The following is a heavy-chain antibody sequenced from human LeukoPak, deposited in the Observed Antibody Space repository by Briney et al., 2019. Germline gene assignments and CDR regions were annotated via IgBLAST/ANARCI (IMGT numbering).Heavy chain of an antibody. D-gene: IGHD3-9*01. Sequence: GGAPRLSCAASGFTFSSYCMHWVRPAPGQGLEWGAAISYDGSNKFYADSVKGRFTISRDNSKNTLYLQMNSLRAEDTAVYYCAKDPPLYFDWPEGYFQHWGQGTLVTVSS. CDR2: ISYDGSNK. V-gene: IGHV3-30*18. J-gene: IGHJ1*01. CDR3: AKDPPLYFDWPEGYFQH. CDR1: GFTFSSYC.